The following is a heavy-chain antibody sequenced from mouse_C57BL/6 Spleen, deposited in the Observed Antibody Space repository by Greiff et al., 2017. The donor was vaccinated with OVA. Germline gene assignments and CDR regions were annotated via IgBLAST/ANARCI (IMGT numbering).Heavy chain of an antibody. CDR3: ARPYYSNYEGFAY. J-gene: IGHJ3*01. D-gene: IGHD2-5*01. CDR2: IYPGSGNT. Sequence: VQLQQSGAELVRPGASVKLSCKASGYTFTDYYINWVKQRPGQGLEWIARIYPGSGNTYYNEKFKGKATLTAEKSSSTAYMQLSSLTSEDSAVYFCARPYYSNYEGFAYWGQGTLVTVSA. CDR1: GYTFTDYY. V-gene: IGHV1-76*01.